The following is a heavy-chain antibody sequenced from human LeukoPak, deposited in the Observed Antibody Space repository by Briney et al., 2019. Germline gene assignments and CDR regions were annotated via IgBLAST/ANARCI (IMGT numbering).Heavy chain of an antibody. J-gene: IGHJ4*02. Sequence: TLSLTCTVSGGSISSSSYYWGWIRQPPGKGLEWLAITYWNDDKSYSPSLKNRLTITKDTSKNQVVLTMTNMDPVDAATYYCSHKGHGTGSYSMWGQGTLVTVSS. V-gene: IGHV2-5*01. CDR3: SHKGHGTGSYSM. CDR2: TYWNDDK. CDR1: GGSISSSSYY. D-gene: IGHD3-10*01.